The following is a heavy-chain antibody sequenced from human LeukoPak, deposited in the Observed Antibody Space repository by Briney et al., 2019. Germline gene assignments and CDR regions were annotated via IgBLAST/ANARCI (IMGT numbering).Heavy chain of an antibody. D-gene: IGHD3-22*01. CDR1: GFPFSSYA. Sequence: GGSLRLSCAASGFPFSSYAMSWVRQAPGKGLEWVSAISGSGGSTYYADSVKGRFTISRDNSKNTVYLQMNSLRAEDTAVYNCAKDGYDGSGAYLDYWGQGTLVTVSS. CDR3: AKDGYDGSGAYLDY. V-gene: IGHV3-23*01. J-gene: IGHJ4*02. CDR2: ISGSGGST.